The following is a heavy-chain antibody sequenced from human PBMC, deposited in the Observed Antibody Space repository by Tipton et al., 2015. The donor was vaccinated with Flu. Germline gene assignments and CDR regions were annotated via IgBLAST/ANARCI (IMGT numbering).Heavy chain of an antibody. D-gene: IGHD6-19*01. V-gene: IGHV5-51*01. CDR3: VRQGSGWDKARDPFDY. CDR2: IYPGDSDT. Sequence: QLVQSGAEVKKPGESLKISCKGSGYSFTSYWIGWVRQMPGKGLEWMGIIYPGDSDTRYSPSFQGQVTISADKSISTAYLQWSSLKAPDTAMYYCVRQGSGWDKARDPFDYWGQGTLVTVSS. J-gene: IGHJ4*02. CDR1: GYSFTSYW.